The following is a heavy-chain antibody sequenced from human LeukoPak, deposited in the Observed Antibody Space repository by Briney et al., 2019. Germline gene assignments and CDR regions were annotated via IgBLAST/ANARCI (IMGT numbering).Heavy chain of an antibody. CDR1: GYTFTSYA. Sequence: GASVKVSCKASGYTFTSYAMHWVRQAPGQRLEWMGWINAGNGNTKYSQKFQGKVTITRDTSASTAYMELSSLRSEDTAVYYCARVVDVNSYGLFDYWGQGTLVTVSS. D-gene: IGHD5-18*01. CDR2: INAGNGNT. J-gene: IGHJ4*02. V-gene: IGHV1-3*01. CDR3: ARVVDVNSYGLFDY.